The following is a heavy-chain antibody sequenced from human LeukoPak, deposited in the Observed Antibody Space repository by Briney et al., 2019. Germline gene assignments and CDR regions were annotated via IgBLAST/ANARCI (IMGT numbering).Heavy chain of an antibody. J-gene: IGHJ6*02. V-gene: IGHV3-23*01. CDR2: VSGSGDST. Sequence: GGSLRLSCTPSKFNFNIYGMTWVRQAPGRGLEWVSSVSGSGDSTQYAASVQGRFTISRDYSKNTLYLQMNSLRAEDTAIYYCASSSVQYYYHGMDVWGQGTTVTVSS. CDR1: KFNFNIYG. D-gene: IGHD3-10*01. CDR3: ASSSVQYYYHGMDV.